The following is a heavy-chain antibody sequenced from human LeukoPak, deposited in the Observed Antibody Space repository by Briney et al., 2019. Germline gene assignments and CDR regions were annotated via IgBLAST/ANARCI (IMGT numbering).Heavy chain of an antibody. CDR1: GYSFTSYW. D-gene: IGHD6-13*01. CDR3: ASFQEKGFSGYSSSWHAFDI. CDR2: IYPGDSDT. Sequence: GESLKISCKGSGYSFTSYWIGWVRQMPGKGLEWMGIIYPGDSDTRYSPSFQGQVTISADKSISTAYLQWSSLKASDTAMYYCASFQEKGFSGYSSSWHAFDIWGQGTMVTVSS. V-gene: IGHV5-51*01. J-gene: IGHJ3*02.